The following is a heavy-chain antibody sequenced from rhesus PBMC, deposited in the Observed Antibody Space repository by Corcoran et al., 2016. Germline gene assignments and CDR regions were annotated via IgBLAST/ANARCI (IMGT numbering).Heavy chain of an antibody. CDR2: IYWDDDK. D-gene: IGHD2-33*01. CDR3: ARSGADSYYFDY. J-gene: IGHJ4*01. Sequence: QVTLKESGPALVKPTQTLTLTCTFSGFSISTSGMGVGWIRQPPGKALEWLALIYWDDDKSYSPSLKSRLTTSKDTSKNQVVLSMTNMDPVDTAPYYCARSGADSYYFDYWGQGVLVTVSS. CDR1: GFSISTSGMG. V-gene: IGHV2-174*01.